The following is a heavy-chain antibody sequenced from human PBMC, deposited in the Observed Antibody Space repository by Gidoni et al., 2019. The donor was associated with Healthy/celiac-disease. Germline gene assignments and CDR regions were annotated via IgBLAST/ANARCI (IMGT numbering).Heavy chain of an antibody. CDR1: GFTFSSYA. D-gene: IGHD1-1*01. Sequence: QVQLVESGGGVVQPGRSLRLSCAASGFTFSSYAMHWVRQAPGKGLEWVAVISYDGSNKYYADSVKGRFTISRDNSKNTLYLQMNSLRAEDTAVYYCARADPNWNLKLFDYWGQGTLVTVSS. V-gene: IGHV3-30-3*01. CDR2: ISYDGSNK. CDR3: ARADPNWNLKLFDY. J-gene: IGHJ4*02.